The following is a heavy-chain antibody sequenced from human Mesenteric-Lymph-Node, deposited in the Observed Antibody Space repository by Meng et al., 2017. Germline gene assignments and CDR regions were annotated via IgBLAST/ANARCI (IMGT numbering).Heavy chain of an antibody. V-gene: IGHV4-34*01. D-gene: IGHD3-10*02. Sequence: QVQLQQSGPELLKPSDSLTLACASYGGSFSSYNLSWVRQPPGKGLEWMGELNHGGSNAYYPSLMRRVTISVDTAKNQFSQKLISVTAADTTVDYCAGSFLSYVRVFDYWGQGTLVTLSS. CDR2: LNHGGSN. CDR3: AGSFLSYVRVFDY. CDR1: GGSFSSYN. J-gene: IGHJ4*02.